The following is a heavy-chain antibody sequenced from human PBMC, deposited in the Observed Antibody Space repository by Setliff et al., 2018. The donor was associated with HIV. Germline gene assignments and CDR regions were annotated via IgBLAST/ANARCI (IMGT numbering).Heavy chain of an antibody. V-gene: IGHV3-33*06. CDR2: IWYDASKK. D-gene: IGHD3-3*01. Sequence: HPGGSLRLSCAASGFTFNSYGMHWVGQAPGKGLEWVALIWYDASKKEYADSGKGRFNILRDDSKKTVDLQMNSLRADDTAVYYCVKDVVKFWSGSGALDFGGRGTRVTVSS. CDR1: GFTFNSYG. J-gene: IGHJ4*02. CDR3: VKDVVKFWSGSGALDF.